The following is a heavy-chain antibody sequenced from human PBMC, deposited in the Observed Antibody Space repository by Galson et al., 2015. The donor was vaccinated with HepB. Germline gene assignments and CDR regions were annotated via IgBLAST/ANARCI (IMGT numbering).Heavy chain of an antibody. CDR1: GFDVSRYT. D-gene: IGHD3-22*01. V-gene: IGHV3-23*01. CDR3: SKNPYYASNGYYSFDY. Sequence: SLRLSCAVSGFDVSRYTMTWVRQAPGKGLEWVSGMSGSGGSTYYVDSVKGRFTISRDNSKNTLWLQMNSLRVEDTAVYYCSKNPYYASNGYYSFDYWGRGTLVTVSS. CDR2: MSGSGGST. J-gene: IGHJ4*02.